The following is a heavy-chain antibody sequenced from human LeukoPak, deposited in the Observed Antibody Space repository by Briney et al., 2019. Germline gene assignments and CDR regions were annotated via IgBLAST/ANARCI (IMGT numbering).Heavy chain of an antibody. D-gene: IGHD7-27*01. V-gene: IGHV3-7*03. J-gene: IGHJ4*02. CDR3: AKARPNNWGSGMYYFDY. Sequence: GGSLRLSCAASGFTFSSYRMSWVRQAPGKGLEWVANIKQDGSEKYYVDSVKGRFTISRDNSKNTLYLQMNSLRAEDTAVYYCAKARPNNWGSGMYYFDYWGQGTLVTVSS. CDR2: IKQDGSEK. CDR1: GFTFSSYR.